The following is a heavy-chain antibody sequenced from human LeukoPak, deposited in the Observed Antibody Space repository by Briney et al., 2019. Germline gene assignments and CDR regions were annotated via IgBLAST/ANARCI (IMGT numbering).Heavy chain of an antibody. Sequence: GGSLRLSCAASGFTFSSYGMSWVRQAPGKGLEWVSSISGSSSYIYYADSVKGRFTISRDNAKKSLYLQMSSLRAEDTAVYYCAFYYYYGMDVWGQGTTVTASS. J-gene: IGHJ6*02. CDR3: AFYYYYGMDV. CDR1: GFTFSSYG. V-gene: IGHV3-21*01. CDR2: ISGSSSYI.